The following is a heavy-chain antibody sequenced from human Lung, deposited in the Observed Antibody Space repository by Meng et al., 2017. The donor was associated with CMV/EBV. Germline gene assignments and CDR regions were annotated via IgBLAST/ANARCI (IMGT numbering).Heavy chain of an antibody. CDR1: GGSFSGYY. CDR3: ARGPPCYSNYRAYYYYGMDV. V-gene: IGHV4-34*01. Sequence: SETLSLXCAVYGGSFSGYYWSWIRQPPGKGLEWIGEINHSGSTNYNPSLKSRVTISVDTSKNQFSLKLSSVTAADTAVYYCARGPPCYSNYRAYYYYGMDVXGHGXTVTVSS. CDR2: INHSGST. D-gene: IGHD4-11*01. J-gene: IGHJ6*02.